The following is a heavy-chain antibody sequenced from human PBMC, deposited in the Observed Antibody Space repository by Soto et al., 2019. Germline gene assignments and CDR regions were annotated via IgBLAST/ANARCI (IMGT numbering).Heavy chain of an antibody. J-gene: IGHJ6*02. CDR2: IYYSGST. V-gene: IGHV4-30-4*01. Sequence: QVHLQESGPGLVKPSQTLSLTCTVSGGSISSGDYYWSWIRQPPGKGLEWIGYIYYSGSTYYNPSLRSRLTISVDTSKNQFSLKLSSVTAADTAVYCCARLGPTTVPTSYFTGNYNGMDVWGQGTTVAVSS. CDR3: ARLGPTTVPTSYFTGNYNGMDV. CDR1: GGSISSGDYY. D-gene: IGHD4-17*01.